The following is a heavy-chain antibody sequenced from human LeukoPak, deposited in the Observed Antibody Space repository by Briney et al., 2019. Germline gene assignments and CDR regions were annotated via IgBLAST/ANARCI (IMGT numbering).Heavy chain of an antibody. CDR3: GRGLTVVGAKYYFDY. J-gene: IGHJ4*02. D-gene: IGHD1-26*01. CDR2: IRSRLYGGTT. Sequence: PGRSLRLSCTTTGFTFGDYGMTWVRQAPGKGLEWVGFIRSRLYGGTTEYAASVKDRFTVSRDDSKSIAYLQMNNVNTEDTAVYFCGRGLTVVGAKYYFDYWGQGTGVTLSS. V-gene: IGHV3-49*04. CDR1: GFTFGDYG.